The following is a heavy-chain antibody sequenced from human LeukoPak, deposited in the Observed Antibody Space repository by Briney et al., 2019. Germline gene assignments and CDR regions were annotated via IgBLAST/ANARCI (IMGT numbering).Heavy chain of an antibody. CDR3: ARASMATINYYYFYMDA. D-gene: IGHD5-24*01. V-gene: IGHV3-30*04. Sequence: GGSLRLSCTASGFTLIKYAMHWVRQPPGKGLEWVAVISFDGKKEYYTESVKGRFIISRDNSKNTLFLQMNSLKVEDTAVYYCARASMATINYYYFYMDAWGKGTPVSVSS. CDR1: GFTLIKYA. CDR2: ISFDGKKE. J-gene: IGHJ6*03.